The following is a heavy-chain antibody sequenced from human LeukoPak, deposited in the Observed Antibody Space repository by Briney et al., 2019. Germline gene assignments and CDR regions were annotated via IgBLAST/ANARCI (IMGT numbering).Heavy chain of an antibody. CDR2: IKQDGSEK. CDR3: ASHSYGYNH. CDR1: GIIITSYW. V-gene: IGHV3-7*01. D-gene: IGHD3-16*01. J-gene: IGHJ5*02. Sequence: GGSLRLSCAASGIIITSYWMSWVRQTPGKGLERVANIKQDGSEKNYVDSVKGRFTIFRDNARNSLYLQMNSLRAEDTAVYYCASHSYGYNHWGQGTLVIVSS.